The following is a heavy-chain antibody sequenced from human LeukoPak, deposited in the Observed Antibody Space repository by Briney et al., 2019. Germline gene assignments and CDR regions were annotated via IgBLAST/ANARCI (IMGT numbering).Heavy chain of an antibody. J-gene: IGHJ4*02. CDR3: ARAPTAHYYDSNGYYSPTYFDY. V-gene: IGHV4-31*03. CDR2: IYYSGST. CDR1: GGSISSGGYY. Sequence: PSQTLSLTCTVSGGSISSGGYYWSWIRQHPGKGLEWIGYIYYSGSTYYNPSLKSRVTISVDTSKNQFSLKLSSVTAADTAVYYCARAPTAHYYDSNGYYSPTYFDYWGQGTLVTVSS. D-gene: IGHD3-22*01.